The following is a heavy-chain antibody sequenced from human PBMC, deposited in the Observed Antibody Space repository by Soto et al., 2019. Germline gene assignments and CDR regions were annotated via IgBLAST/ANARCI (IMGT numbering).Heavy chain of an antibody. Sequence: ASVKVSCKASGYTFTSYYMHWVRQAPGQGLEWMGIINPSGGSTSYAQKLQGRVTMTRDTSTSTVYMELSSLRSEDTAVYYCARDLSSIAAAGTHYGMDVWGQGTTVTV. J-gene: IGHJ6*02. CDR2: INPSGGST. V-gene: IGHV1-46*01. CDR1: GYTFTSYY. D-gene: IGHD6-13*01. CDR3: ARDLSSIAAAGTHYGMDV.